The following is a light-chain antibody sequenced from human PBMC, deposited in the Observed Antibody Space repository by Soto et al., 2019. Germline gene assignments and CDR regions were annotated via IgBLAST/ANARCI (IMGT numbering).Light chain of an antibody. V-gene: IGLV2-14*01. CDR3: SSYTSATTSV. CDR2: DVS. J-gene: IGLJ1*01. Sequence: SVLTQPASVSGSPGQSITISCTGTSSDVGAYNYDSWYQQYPGEAPKVIIYDVSHRPAGVSNRFSGSKSGNTASLTISGLQTQDEADYYCSSYTSATTSVFGTG. CDR1: SSDVGAYNY.